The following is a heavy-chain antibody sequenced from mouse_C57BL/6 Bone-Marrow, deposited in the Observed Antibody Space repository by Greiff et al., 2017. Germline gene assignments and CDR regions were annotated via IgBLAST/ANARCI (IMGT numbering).Heavy chain of an antibody. CDR2: IHPNSGST. CDR1: GYTFTSYW. CDR3: ARAYGSSYRFDY. V-gene: IGHV1-64*01. J-gene: IGHJ2*01. D-gene: IGHD1-1*01. Sequence: QVQLQQPGAELVKPGASVKLSCKASGYTFTSYWMHWVKQRPGQGLEWIGMIHPNSGSTNYYEKFKSKATLTVDKSSSTAYMQLSSLTSEDSAVYYCARAYGSSYRFDYWGQGTTLTVSS.